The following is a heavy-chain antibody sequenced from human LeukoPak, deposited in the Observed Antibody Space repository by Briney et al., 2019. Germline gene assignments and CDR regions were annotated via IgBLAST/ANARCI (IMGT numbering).Heavy chain of an antibody. CDR2: ISGSGGST. D-gene: IGHD6-13*01. CDR1: GFTFSSYG. CDR3: AKDQQGIAAAGTSHY. J-gene: IGHJ4*02. V-gene: IGHV3-23*01. Sequence: GGSLRLSCAASGFTFSSYGMHWVRQAPGKGLEWVSAISGSGGSTYYADSVKGRFTISRDNSKNTLYLQMNSLRAEDTAVYYCAKDQQGIAAAGTSHYWGQGALVTVSS.